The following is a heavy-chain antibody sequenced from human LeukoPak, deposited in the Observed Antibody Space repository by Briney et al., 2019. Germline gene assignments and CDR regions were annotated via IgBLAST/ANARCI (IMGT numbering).Heavy chain of an antibody. V-gene: IGHV7-4-1*01. Sequence: ASVKVSCKASGYTFTSYAMNWVRQAPGQGLEWMGWINTNTGNPTYAQGFTGRFVFSLDTSVSTAYLQIGSLKAEDTAVYYCARDMLRFTNPYYYYYYGMDVWGQGTTVTVSS. J-gene: IGHJ6*02. CDR1: GYTFTSYA. CDR3: ARDMLRFTNPYYYYYYGMDV. CDR2: INTNTGNP. D-gene: IGHD3-10*02.